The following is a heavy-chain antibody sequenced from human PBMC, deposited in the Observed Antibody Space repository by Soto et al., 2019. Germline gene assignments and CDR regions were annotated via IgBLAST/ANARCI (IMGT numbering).Heavy chain of an antibody. CDR1: GGSISSYY. CDR2: IYYSGST. D-gene: IGHD6-19*01. CDR3: ARRDSSGWYDHENYGMDV. J-gene: IGHJ6*02. Sequence: SETLSLTCTVSGGSISSYYWSWIRQPPGKGLEWIGYIYYSGSTNYNPSLKSRVTISVDTSKNQFSLKLSSVTAADTAVYYCARRDSSGWYDHENYGMDVWGQGNTVT. V-gene: IGHV4-59*01.